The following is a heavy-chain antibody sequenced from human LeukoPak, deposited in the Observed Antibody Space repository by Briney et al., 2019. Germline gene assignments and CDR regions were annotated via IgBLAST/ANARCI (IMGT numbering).Heavy chain of an antibody. CDR2: IKQDGSEK. V-gene: IGHV3-7*01. CDR3: AGNRWLSTRLYYYYYYMDV. J-gene: IGHJ6*03. D-gene: IGHD6-19*01. Sequence: GGSLRLSCAASGFTFSSYWMSWVRQAPGKGLEWVANIKQDGSEKYYVDSVKGRFTISRDNAKNSLYLQMNSLRAEDTAVYYCAGNRWLSTRLYYYYYYMDVWGKGTTVTVSS. CDR1: GFTFSSYW.